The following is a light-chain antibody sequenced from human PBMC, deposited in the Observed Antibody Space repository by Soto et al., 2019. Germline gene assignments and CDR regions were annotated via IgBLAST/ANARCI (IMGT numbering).Light chain of an antibody. J-gene: IGKJ4*01. Sequence: IPITESPSSLSAFEGDRVTITCRAIQDIGDFLAWYQQKPGKVPKLLIYAASTLQSGVPSRFSGSGARTDFTLTISRLQHEYVATYYCQKCKVAPFTFGGGTKVDIK. CDR1: QDIGDF. CDR3: QKCKVAPFT. CDR2: AAS. V-gene: IGKV1-27*01.